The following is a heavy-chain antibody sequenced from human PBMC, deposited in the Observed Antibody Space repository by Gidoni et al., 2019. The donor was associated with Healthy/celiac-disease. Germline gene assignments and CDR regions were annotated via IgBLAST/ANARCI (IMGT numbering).Heavy chain of an antibody. CDR3: ASKGDYGDYVSGI. D-gene: IGHD4-17*01. V-gene: IGHV3-21*01. CDR1: GFPFSSYR. J-gene: IGHJ3*02. Sequence: EVQLVESGGGLVKPGGSLSLSCAASGFPFSSYRMNWVRQAPGQGLEWVVFIRSSSSYIYYAGAGKGRFTISRDNAKNSLYLQMNSLRAEDTAVYYCASKGDYGDYVSGIWGQGTMVTVSS. CDR2: IRSSSSYI.